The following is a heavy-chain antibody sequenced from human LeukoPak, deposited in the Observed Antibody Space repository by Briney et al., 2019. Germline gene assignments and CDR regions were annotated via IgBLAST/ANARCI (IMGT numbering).Heavy chain of an antibody. CDR1: GFTFDDYA. J-gene: IGHJ6*03. CDR2: ISWDGGST. Sequence: GGSLRLSCAASGFTFDDYAMHWVRQAPGKGLEWVSLISWDGGSTYYADSVKGRFTISRDNSKNSLYLQMNSLRAEDTALYYCAKDHSKGYYYYYMDVWGKGTTVTISS. V-gene: IGHV3-43D*03. CDR3: AKDHSKGYYYYYMDV.